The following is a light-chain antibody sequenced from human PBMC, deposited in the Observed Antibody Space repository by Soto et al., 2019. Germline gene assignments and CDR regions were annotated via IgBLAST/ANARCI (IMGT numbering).Light chain of an antibody. CDR2: AAS. J-gene: IGKJ5*01. CDR3: QKYGSSPIT. Sequence: EIVLTQSPGTLSLSPGERATLSCRASQSVYNNYLAWYQQKPGQAPRLLIFAASSTATGIPDRFSGSGSGTDFTITISRLEPEDFAVYYCQKYGSSPITFGQGTRLEIK. CDR1: QSVYNNY. V-gene: IGKV3-20*01.